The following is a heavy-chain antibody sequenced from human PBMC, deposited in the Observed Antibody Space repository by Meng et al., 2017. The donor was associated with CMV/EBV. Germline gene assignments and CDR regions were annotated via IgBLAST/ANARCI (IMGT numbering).Heavy chain of an antibody. D-gene: IGHD2-2*01. J-gene: IGHJ6*02. CDR1: GGSISSSNW. CDR3: ARESRGYCSSTSCYWGDGMDV. CDR2: IYHSGST. V-gene: IGHV4-4*02. Sequence: SETLSLTCAVSGGSISSSNWWSWVRQPPGKGLEWIGEIYHSGSTNYNPSLKSRVTISVDKSKNQFSLKLGSVTAADTAVYYCARESRGYCSSTSCYWGDGMDVWGQGTTVTVSS.